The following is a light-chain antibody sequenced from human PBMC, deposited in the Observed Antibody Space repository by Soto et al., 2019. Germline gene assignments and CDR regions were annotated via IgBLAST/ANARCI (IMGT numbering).Light chain of an antibody. Sequence: EIVLTQSPATLYFFRGSRGALCYMSSQSVSSYLAWYQQKPGQAPRLLIYDASNRATGIPARFSGSGSGTDFTLTISSLAPEDFAVYYCQQRRNWPPLTFGGGTKVDIK. J-gene: IGKJ4*01. CDR3: QQRRNWPPLT. CDR1: QSVSSY. V-gene: IGKV3-11*01. CDR2: DAS.